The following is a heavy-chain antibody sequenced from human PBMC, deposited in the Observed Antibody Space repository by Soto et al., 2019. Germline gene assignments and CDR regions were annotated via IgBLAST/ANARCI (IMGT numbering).Heavy chain of an antibody. V-gene: IGHV3-23*01. J-gene: IGHJ2*01. CDR1: AFTFSSYA. CDR3: AKRGPAMFTARYWYFDP. D-gene: IGHD5-18*01. Sequence: WGSLRLSCAASAFTFSSYAIIFFRQSPSQPLEWVSAISVSGGSTYYADSGKGRFTISIYNAKNKLYLQMNSLRAEDTAVYYCAKRGPAMFTARYWYFDPGGRGTLVTVSS. CDR2: ISVSGGST.